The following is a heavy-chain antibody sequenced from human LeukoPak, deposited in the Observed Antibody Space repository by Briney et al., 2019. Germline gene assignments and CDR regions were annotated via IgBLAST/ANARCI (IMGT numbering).Heavy chain of an antibody. CDR2: ISWNSGSI. Sequence: SLRLSCAASGFTFDDYAMHWVRQAPGKGLEWVSGISWNSGSIGYADSVKGRFTISRDNAKNSLYLQMNSLRAEDTALYYCAEYGGIYPDAFDIWGQGTMVTVSS. J-gene: IGHJ3*02. CDR3: AEYGGIYPDAFDI. D-gene: IGHD4-23*01. CDR1: GFTFDDYA. V-gene: IGHV3-9*01.